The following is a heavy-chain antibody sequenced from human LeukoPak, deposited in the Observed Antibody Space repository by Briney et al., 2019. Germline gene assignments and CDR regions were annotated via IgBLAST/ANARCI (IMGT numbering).Heavy chain of an antibody. CDR1: GYTLTELS. CDR3: AAQALSRFEGFGYFDY. V-gene: IGHV1-24*01. CDR2: FDPEDGET. Sequence: ASVKVSCKVSGYTLTELSMHWVRQAPGKGLEWMGGFDPEDGETIYAQKFQGRVTMTEDTSTDTAYMELSSLRSEDTAVYYCAAQALSRFEGFGYFDYWGQGTLVTVSS. D-gene: IGHD3-10*01. J-gene: IGHJ4*02.